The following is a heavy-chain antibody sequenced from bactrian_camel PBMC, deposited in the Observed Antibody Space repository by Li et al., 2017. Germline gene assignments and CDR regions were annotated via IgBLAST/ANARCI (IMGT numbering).Heavy chain of an antibody. CDR3: AAGQGVGWCLDVIRVGAEADFDY. Sequence: HVQLVESGGGSVQVGGSLRLSCQISGLTSTSNCMGWFRQVSGKKREAVAVLNHDGTLKYAESVKGRFTLSRESAENTLYLQMNSLKPEDSATYYCAAGQGVGWCLDVIRVGAEADFDYWGHGTQVTVS. D-gene: IGHD5*01. CDR2: LNHDGTL. V-gene: IGHV3S53*01. CDR1: GLTSTSNC. J-gene: IGHJ6*01.